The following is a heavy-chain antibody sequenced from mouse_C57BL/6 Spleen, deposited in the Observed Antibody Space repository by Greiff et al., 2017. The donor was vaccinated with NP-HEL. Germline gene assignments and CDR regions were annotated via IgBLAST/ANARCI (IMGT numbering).Heavy chain of an antibody. CDR3: TRRKILTIYFDY. J-gene: IGHJ2*01. CDR2: IDPETGGT. V-gene: IGHV1-15*01. Sequence: QVQLQQSGAELVRPGASVTLSCKASGYTFTDYEMHWVKQTPVHGLEWIGAIDPETGGTAYNQKFKGKAILTADKSSSTAYMELRSLTSEDSAVYYCTRRKILTIYFDYWGQGTTLTVSS. CDR1: GYTFTDYE.